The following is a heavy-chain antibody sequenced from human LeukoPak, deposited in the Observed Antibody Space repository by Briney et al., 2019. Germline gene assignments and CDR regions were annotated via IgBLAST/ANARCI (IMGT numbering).Heavy chain of an antibody. D-gene: IGHD6-19*01. J-gene: IGHJ4*02. CDR3: ARWQQWLGHFDY. Sequence: GGSLRLSCAASGFTFSSYSMNWVRQAPGKGLEWVSSISSSSSYMYYADSVKGRFTISRDNAENSLYLQMNSLRAEDTAVYYCARWQQWLGHFDYWGQGTLVTVSS. V-gene: IGHV3-21*01. CDR1: GFTFSSYS. CDR2: ISSSSSYM.